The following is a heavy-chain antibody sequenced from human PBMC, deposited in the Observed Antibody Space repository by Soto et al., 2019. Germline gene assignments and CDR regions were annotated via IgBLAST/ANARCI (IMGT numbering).Heavy chain of an antibody. D-gene: IGHD3-10*01. Sequence: QVQLQQWGAGLLKPSETLSLTCAVYGGSFSGYQWSWIRQTPGKGLEWIGEINDSGNINYNPSLKSRVTILIDTPKKQISLKLSSVTAADTAVYYCARGLILWFGELSRRGGYYYYMDVWGKGTTAPVSS. CDR2: INDSGNI. CDR3: ARGLILWFGELSRRGGYYYYMDV. CDR1: GGSFSGYQ. J-gene: IGHJ6*03. V-gene: IGHV4-34*01.